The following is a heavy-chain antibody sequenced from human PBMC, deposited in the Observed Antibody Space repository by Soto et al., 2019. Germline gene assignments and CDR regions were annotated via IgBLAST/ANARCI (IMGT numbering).Heavy chain of an antibody. Sequence: GGSLRLSCATSGFTFSAFGMNWVRQAPGKGLEWVSYISTSGSTIFYADSVKGRFTISRDNAKSSLFLQLNSLRAEDTAVYYCARDQHIVVAGNLEPGLRCFDYWGQGNLVTLSS. CDR3: ARDQHIVVAGNLEPGLRCFDY. CDR2: ISTSGSTI. J-gene: IGHJ4*02. D-gene: IGHD2-21*01. V-gene: IGHV3-48*01. CDR1: GFTFSAFG.